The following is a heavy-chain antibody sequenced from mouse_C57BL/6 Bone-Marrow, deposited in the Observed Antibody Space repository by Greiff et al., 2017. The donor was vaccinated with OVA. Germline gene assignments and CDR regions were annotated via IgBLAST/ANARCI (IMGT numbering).Heavy chain of an antibody. CDR3: ARGIWGCLGY. D-gene: IGHD1-1*02. V-gene: IGHV1-58*01. CDR1: GYTFTSYG. J-gene: IGHJ2*01. CDR2: IYLGNGYT. Sequence: EVQLQQSGAELVRPGSSVKMSCKTSGYTFTSYGIHWVKQRPGQGLEWIGYIYLGNGYTEYNEKFKGKATLTSDTSSSTAYMQLSSLTSEDSAIYVCARGIWGCLGYWGQGTTLTVAS.